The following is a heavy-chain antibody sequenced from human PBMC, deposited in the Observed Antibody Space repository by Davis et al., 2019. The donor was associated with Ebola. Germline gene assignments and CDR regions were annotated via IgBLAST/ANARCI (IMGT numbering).Heavy chain of an antibody. CDR3: TTVGEPTRYCSSTSCRRYYYYYYGMDV. D-gene: IGHD2-2*01. J-gene: IGHJ6*02. V-gene: IGHV3-15*07. Sequence: GGSLRLSCAASGFTFSSYAMHWVRQAPGKGLEWVGRIKSKTDGGTTDYAAPVKGRFTISRDDSKNTLYLQMNSLKTEDTAVYYCTTVGEPTRYCSSTSCRRYYYYYYGMDVWGQGTTVTVSS. CDR1: GFTFSSYA. CDR2: IKSKTDGGTT.